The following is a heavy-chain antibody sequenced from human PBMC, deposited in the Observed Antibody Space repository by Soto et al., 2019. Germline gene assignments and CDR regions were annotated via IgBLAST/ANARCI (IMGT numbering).Heavy chain of an antibody. D-gene: IGHD2-15*01. CDR2: ISYDGSNK. V-gene: IGHV3-30*03. Sequence: HPGGSLRLSCAASGFTFSSYGMHWVRQAPGKGLEWVAVISYDGSNKYYADSVKGRFTISRDTSKNTLYLQMDSLRVEDTAVYYCARDDVLCDGGRCYGIPLDVWGKGTTVTVSS. CDR1: GFTFSSYG. J-gene: IGHJ6*04. CDR3: ARDDVLCDGGRCYGIPLDV.